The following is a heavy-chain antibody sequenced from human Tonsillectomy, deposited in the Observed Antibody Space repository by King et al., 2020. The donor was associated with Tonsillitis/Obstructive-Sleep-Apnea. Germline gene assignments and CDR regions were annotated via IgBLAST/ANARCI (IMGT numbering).Heavy chain of an antibody. Sequence: VQLVESGGGLVKPGGSLRLSCAASGFTFSSYTINWVRQAPGKGLEWVSSFGSDSTYIYNADSMKGRITFSRDNAKSSLYLQINSLRAEDTALYYCARVLQNPFYYIDVWGKGTTVTVSS. J-gene: IGHJ6*03. CDR3: ARVLQNPFYYIDV. CDR1: GFTFSSYT. V-gene: IGHV3-21*06. CDR2: FGSDSTYI. D-gene: IGHD4-11*01.